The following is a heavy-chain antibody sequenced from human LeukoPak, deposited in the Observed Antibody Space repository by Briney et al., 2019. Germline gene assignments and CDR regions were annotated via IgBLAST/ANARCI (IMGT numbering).Heavy chain of an antibody. CDR3: AKWPEGATPKFHY. Sequence: AGGSLRLSCSASGFTFSTYAMSWVRQAPGKGLEWVSTISGSGGVTYYPDSVRGRFTISRDNSKNTLHLQMDHPRAEDTAIYYCAKWPEGATPKFHYWGQGTLVTVSS. D-gene: IGHD1-26*01. V-gene: IGHV3-23*01. CDR2: ISGSGGVT. J-gene: IGHJ4*02. CDR1: GFTFSTYA.